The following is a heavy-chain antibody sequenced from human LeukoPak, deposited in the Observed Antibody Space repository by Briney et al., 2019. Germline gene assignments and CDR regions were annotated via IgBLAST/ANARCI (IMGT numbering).Heavy chain of an antibody. J-gene: IGHJ4*02. D-gene: IGHD2-21*02. CDR3: ARWRTAKTAFDY. V-gene: IGHV4-39*01. CDR2: IYFSGSP. Sequence: SETLSLTCTVSGGSISSNSYYWGWIRQPPGKGLEWIGSIYFSGSPYYNPSLKSRVTMSVDASKNQFSLKVSSVTAADTAVYYCARWRTAKTAFDYWGQGTLVTVSS. CDR1: GGSISSNSYY.